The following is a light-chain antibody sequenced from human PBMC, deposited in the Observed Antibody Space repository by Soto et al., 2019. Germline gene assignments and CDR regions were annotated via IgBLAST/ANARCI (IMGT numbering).Light chain of an antibody. CDR2: GAS. CDR1: QSISSS. CDR3: HQYNGWPRT. Sequence: EIVMTQSPATLSVSAAERVTLSCRASQSISSSLAWYQQKPGQAPSLLFYGASTRASGVPARFSGSGSGTEFTLTISSLQSEDFAVYYCHQYNGWPRTFGQGTKVEI. J-gene: IGKJ1*01. V-gene: IGKV3-15*01.